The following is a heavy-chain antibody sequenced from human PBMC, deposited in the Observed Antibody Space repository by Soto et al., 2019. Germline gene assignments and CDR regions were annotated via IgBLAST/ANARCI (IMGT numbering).Heavy chain of an antibody. J-gene: IGHJ6*02. CDR3: AKEGHCSGGSCEAGHYYYYGMDV. D-gene: IGHD2-15*01. CDR2: IPDDGSNK. Sequence: LRLSCAASGFTFSSYGMHWVRQAPGKGLEWVAVIPDDGSNKYYADSVKGRFTISRDNSKNTLYLQMNSLRAEDTAVYYCAKEGHCSGGSCEAGHYYYYGMDVWGQGTTVTVSS. V-gene: IGHV3-30*18. CDR1: GFTFSSYG.